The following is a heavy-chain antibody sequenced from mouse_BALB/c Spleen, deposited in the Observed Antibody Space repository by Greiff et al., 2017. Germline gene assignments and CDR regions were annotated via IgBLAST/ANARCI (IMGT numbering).Heavy chain of an antibody. CDR1: GFTFSDYY. CDR3: ARALNWDDYFDY. V-gene: IGHV5-4*02. D-gene: IGHD4-1*02. CDR2: ISDGGSYT. J-gene: IGHJ2*01. Sequence: EVKLVESGGGLVKPGGSLKLSCAASGFTFSDYYMYWVRQTPEKRLEWVATISDGGSYTYYPDSVKGRFTISRDNAKNNLYLQMSSLKSEDTAMYYCARALNWDDYFDYWGQGTTLTVSS.